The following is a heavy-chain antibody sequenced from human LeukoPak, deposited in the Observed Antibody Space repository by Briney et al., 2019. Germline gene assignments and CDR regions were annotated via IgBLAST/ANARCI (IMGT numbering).Heavy chain of an antibody. CDR3: ARQDCSSTSCYTGIDY. D-gene: IGHD2-2*02. V-gene: IGHV5-51*01. CDR2: IHPGDPDT. J-gene: IGHJ4*02. Sequence: KCGESLKISCKGSGYSFTSYWIGWVRQMPGKGLEWMGIIHPGDPDTRYSPSFQGQVTISADKSISTAYLQWSSLKASDTAMYYCARQDCSSTSCYTGIDYWGQGTLVTVSS. CDR1: GYSFTSYW.